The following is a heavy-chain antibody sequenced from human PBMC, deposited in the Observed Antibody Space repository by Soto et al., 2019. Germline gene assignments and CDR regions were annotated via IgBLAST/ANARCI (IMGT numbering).Heavy chain of an antibody. Sequence: EVQLLESGGGLVQPGGSLRLSCAASGFTFSSYAMSWVRQAPGKGLEWVSAISGSGGSTYYADSVKGRFTISRDNSKNTLYLQMNSLRAEVTAVYYCAKDGQYSYGYDPFDYWGQGTLVTVSS. CDR2: ISGSGGST. CDR3: AKDGQYSYGYDPFDY. J-gene: IGHJ4*02. V-gene: IGHV3-23*01. CDR1: GFTFSSYA. D-gene: IGHD5-18*01.